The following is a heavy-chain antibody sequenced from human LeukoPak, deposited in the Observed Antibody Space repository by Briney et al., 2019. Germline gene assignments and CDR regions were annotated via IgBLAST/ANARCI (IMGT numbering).Heavy chain of an antibody. D-gene: IGHD4-11*01. V-gene: IGHV4-34*01. J-gene: IGHJ3*01. CDR2: ITYSGST. CDR3: ARSHDYSASLAFDV. Sequence: SETLSLTCADYGGSFSSYYWSWIRQPPGKGLEWIGEITYSGSTNYNPSLKSRVTISVDTSKIQFSLKLTSVTAADTAVYYCARSHDYSASLAFDVWGQGTMVTASS. CDR1: GGSFSSYY.